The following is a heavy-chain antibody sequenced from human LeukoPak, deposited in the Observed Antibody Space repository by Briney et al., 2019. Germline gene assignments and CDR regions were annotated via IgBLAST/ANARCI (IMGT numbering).Heavy chain of an antibody. CDR3: ARARAFYGSGSYYSWLVDYYYYYGMDV. J-gene: IGHJ6*02. D-gene: IGHD3-10*01. CDR1: GYTLTGYY. Sequence: ASVKVSCKASGYTLTGYYMHWVRQAPGQGLEWMGWINPNSGGTNYAQKFQGWVTMTRDTSISTAYMELSRLRSDDTAVYYCARARAFYGSGSYYSWLVDYYYYYGMDVWGQGTTVTVSS. CDR2: INPNSGGT. V-gene: IGHV1-2*04.